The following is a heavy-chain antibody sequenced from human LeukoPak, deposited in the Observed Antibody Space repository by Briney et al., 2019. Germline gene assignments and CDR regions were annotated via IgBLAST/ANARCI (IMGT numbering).Heavy chain of an antibody. V-gene: IGHV4-39*01. CDR2: IYYSGST. CDR3: ATTYSSSATWYYYYYMDV. CDR1: GGSISSYY. Sequence: SETLSLTCTVSGGSISSYYWGWIRQPPGKGLEWIGSIYYSGSTYYNPSLKSRVTISVDTSKNQFSLKLSSVTAADTAVYYCATTYSSSATWYYYYYMDVWGKGTTVTVSS. D-gene: IGHD6-13*01. J-gene: IGHJ6*03.